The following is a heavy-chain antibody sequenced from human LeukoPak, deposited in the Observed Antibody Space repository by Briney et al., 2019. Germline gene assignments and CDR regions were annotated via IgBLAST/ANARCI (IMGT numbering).Heavy chain of an antibody. CDR1: GFTFDDYA. CDR3: AKGVTFDNYYGMDV. CDR2: ISWNSGSI. D-gene: IGHD3-16*01. Sequence: GRSLRLSCAASGFTFDDYAMHWVRQAPGKGLEWVSGISWNSGSIGYADSVKGRFTISRDNAKNSPYLQMNSLRAEDTALYYCAKGVTFDNYYGMDVWGQGTTVTVSS. J-gene: IGHJ6*02. V-gene: IGHV3-9*01.